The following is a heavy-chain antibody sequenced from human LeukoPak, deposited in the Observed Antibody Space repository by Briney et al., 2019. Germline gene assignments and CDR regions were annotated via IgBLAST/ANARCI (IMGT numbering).Heavy chain of an antibody. J-gene: IGHJ3*02. CDR3: AIDDDASSAFDI. CDR1: GGTFSSYA. Sequence: GSSVKVSCKASGGTFSSYAISWVRQAPGQGLEWMGRIIPILGIANYAQKFQGRVTITADKSTSTAYMELSSLRSEDTAVYYCAIDDDASSAFDIWGQGTMVTVSS. V-gene: IGHV1-69*04. D-gene: IGHD2-2*01. CDR2: IIPILGIA.